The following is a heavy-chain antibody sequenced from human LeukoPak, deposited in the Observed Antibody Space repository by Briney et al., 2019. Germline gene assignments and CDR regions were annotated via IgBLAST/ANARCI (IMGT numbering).Heavy chain of an antibody. D-gene: IGHD2-21*02. CDR1: GGSISSSNYY. V-gene: IGHV4-39*07. CDR2: IFYSGST. CDR3: ARDLRVVVTAIFDF. J-gene: IGHJ4*02. Sequence: SETLSLTCTVSGGSISSSNYYWGWIRQPPGKGLEWIGSIFYSGSTYYNPSLKSRVTISVDTSKKQFSLKLNSVTAADTAVYYCARDLRVVVTAIFDFWGQGTLVTVSS.